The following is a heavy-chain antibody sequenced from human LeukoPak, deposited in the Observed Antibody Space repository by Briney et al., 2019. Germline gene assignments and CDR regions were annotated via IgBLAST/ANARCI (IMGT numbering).Heavy chain of an antibody. Sequence: SETLSLTCAVYGGSFSGYYWSWIRQPPGKGLEWIGEINHSGSTNYNPSLKSRVTISVDTSKNQFSLKLSSVTAADTAVYYCATTFQDAFDIWGQGTMVTVSS. CDR1: GGSFSGYY. J-gene: IGHJ3*02. CDR2: INHSGST. V-gene: IGHV4-34*01. D-gene: IGHD3-16*01. CDR3: ATTFQDAFDI.